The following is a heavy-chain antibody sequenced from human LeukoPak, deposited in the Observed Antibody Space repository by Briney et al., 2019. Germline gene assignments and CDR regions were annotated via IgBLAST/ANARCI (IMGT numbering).Heavy chain of an antibody. D-gene: IGHD5-18*01. Sequence: SETLSLTCAVSGGSISSGGYSWSWIRQQPGKGLEWIGYIYHSGSTYYNPSLKSRVTISVDRSKNQFSLKLSSVTAADTAVYYCARRDTAMGSFDYWGQGTLVTVSS. CDR3: ARRDTAMGSFDY. J-gene: IGHJ4*02. CDR1: GGSISSGGYS. CDR2: IYHSGST. V-gene: IGHV4-30-2*01.